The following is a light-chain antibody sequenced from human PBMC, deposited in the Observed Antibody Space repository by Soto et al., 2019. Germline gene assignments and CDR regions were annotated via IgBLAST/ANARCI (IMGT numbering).Light chain of an antibody. CDR3: SSYTSSTTLSVI. Sequence: QSALTQPASVSGSPGQSITISCTGTSSDVGGYNYVSWYQQHPGKAPKLMIYGVTNRPSGVSNRFSGSKSGNTASLTISGLPADDEADYYCSSYTSSTTLSVIFGGGTKVTVL. V-gene: IGLV2-14*01. J-gene: IGLJ2*01. CDR1: SSDVGGYNY. CDR2: GVT.